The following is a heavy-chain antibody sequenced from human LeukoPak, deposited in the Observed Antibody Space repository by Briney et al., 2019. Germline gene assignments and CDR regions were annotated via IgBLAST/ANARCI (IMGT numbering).Heavy chain of an antibody. V-gene: IGHV3-21*06. CDR1: GFTFSSYS. CDR3: ARNDLWSGYGPTVY. D-gene: IGHD3-3*01. CDR2: ISTGSTYI. Sequence: GGSLRLSCVASGFTFSSYSMNWVRQAPGKGLEWVSSISTGSTYIFYADSVKGRFTISRDNAKNSLYLQMNSLRAEDTAVYYCARNDLWSGYGPTVYWGQGTLVTVSS. J-gene: IGHJ4*02.